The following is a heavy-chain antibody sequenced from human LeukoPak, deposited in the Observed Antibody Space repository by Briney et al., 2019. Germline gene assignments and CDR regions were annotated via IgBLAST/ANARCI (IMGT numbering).Heavy chain of an antibody. CDR3: ARDFGVIASTGGIDY. J-gene: IGHJ4*02. D-gene: IGHD2-8*01. CDR1: GFTFNAYT. CDR2: IGGSGSHI. V-gene: IGHV3-21*01. Sequence: GESLRLSCAASGFTFNAYTMKWVRQAPGKGLEWVSSIGGSGSHIFYADSVKGRFTTSRDNAKNSLYLQMNSLRAEDTAVYYCARDFGVIASTGGIDYWGQGTLVTVSS.